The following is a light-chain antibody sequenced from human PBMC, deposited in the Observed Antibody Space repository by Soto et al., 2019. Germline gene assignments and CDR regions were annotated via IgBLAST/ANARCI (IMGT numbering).Light chain of an antibody. CDR1: QGIRND. CDR2: SAS. Sequence: DIQMTQSPSSLSASVGDRVTLTCRASQGIRNDLGWYQQKPGNAPKRLIYSASTLVGGVPSRFSGIGSGTEFTLTISRLQPEDFATYYCLPHNAYPRTFGPWNKVSIK. CDR3: LPHNAYPRT. J-gene: IGKJ1*01. V-gene: IGKV1-17*01.